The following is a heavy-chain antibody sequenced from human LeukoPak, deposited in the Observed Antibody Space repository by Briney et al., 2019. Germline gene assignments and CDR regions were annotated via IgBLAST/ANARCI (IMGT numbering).Heavy chain of an antibody. CDR1: GFTFSSYA. V-gene: IGHV3-30-3*01. J-gene: IGHJ4*02. D-gene: IGHD3-16*01. CDR2: ISYDGSNK. Sequence: GGSLRLSCAASGFTFSSYAMHWVRQAPGKGLEGVAVISYDGSNKYYADSVKGRFTISRDNAANSLYLQMNSLRAEDTAVYYCVRDGGAVGNMDYWGQGTLLTVSS. CDR3: VRDGGAVGNMDY.